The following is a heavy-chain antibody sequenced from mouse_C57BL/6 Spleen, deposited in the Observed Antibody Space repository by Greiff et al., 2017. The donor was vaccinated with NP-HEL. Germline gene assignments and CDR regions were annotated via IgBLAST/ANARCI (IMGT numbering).Heavy chain of an antibody. D-gene: IGHD1-1*01. V-gene: IGHV1-55*01. J-gene: IGHJ2*01. CDR3: ARELYYYGSSPDY. CDR1: GYTFTSSW. Sequence: QVQLQQPGAELVKPGASVKMSCKASGYTFTSSWITWVKQRPGQGLEWIGDIYPGSGSTTYNEKFKSKATLTVDTSSSTAYMQLSSLTSEDSAVYYCARELYYYGSSPDYWGQGTTLTVSS. CDR2: IYPGSGST.